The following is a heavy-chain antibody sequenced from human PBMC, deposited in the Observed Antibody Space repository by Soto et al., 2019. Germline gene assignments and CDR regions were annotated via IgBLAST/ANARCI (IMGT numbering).Heavy chain of an antibody. J-gene: IGHJ1*01. V-gene: IGHV3-30*03. CDR3: ARDYGALPADRFQY. D-gene: IGHD3-10*01. CDR1: GFNLDSYA. Sequence: VESGGGVVQPGRSLRLSCAASGFNLDSYAMNWVRQAPGKGHEWVATISYDGKNIYYADFVRGRFTISKDNSNNTLYLRLSSRIPEDTAIYYCARDYGALPADRFQYWGQGTLGTVSS. CDR2: ISYDGKNI.